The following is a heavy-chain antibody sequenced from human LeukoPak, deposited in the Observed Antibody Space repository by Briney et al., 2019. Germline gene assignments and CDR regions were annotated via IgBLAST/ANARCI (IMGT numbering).Heavy chain of an antibody. CDR2: IHPGDSDT. CDR3: ARRITEGGFDC. Sequence: PGESLKISCKGFGYTFTSYWIGWVRQLPGKGLEWMGIIHPGDSDTRYSPSFQGQVTISADKSISTAYLQWSSLKASDTAMYYCARRITEGGFDCWGQGTLVTVSS. V-gene: IGHV5-51*01. CDR1: GYTFTSYW. J-gene: IGHJ4*02. D-gene: IGHD3-16*01.